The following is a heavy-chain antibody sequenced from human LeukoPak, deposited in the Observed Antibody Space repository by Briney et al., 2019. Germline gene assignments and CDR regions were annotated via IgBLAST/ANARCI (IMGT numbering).Heavy chain of an antibody. Sequence: PGGSLRLSCAASGFTFSSYGMHWVRQAPGKGLEWVAVIWYDGSNKYYADSVKGRFTISRDNSKNTLYLQMTSLRAEDTAVYYCASDSSSSRAAVDWGQGTLVTVSS. CDR1: GFTFSSYG. V-gene: IGHV3-33*01. CDR3: ASDSSSSRAAVD. CDR2: IWYDGSNK. D-gene: IGHD6-13*01. J-gene: IGHJ4*02.